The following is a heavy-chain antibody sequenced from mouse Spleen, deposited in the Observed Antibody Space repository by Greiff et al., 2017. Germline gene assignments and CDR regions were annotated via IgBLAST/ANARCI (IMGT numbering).Heavy chain of an antibody. J-gene: IGHJ1*01. V-gene: IGHV1-52*01. CDR1: GYTFTSYW. CDR2: IDPSDSET. D-gene: IGHD1-1*01. Sequence: QVQLQQPGAELVRPGSSVKLSCKASGYTFTSYWMPWVKQRPIQGLEWIGNIDPSDSETHYNQKFKDQATLTVDKSSSTAYMQLSSLTSEDSAVYYWARSGVVARNWYFDVWGAGTTVTVSS. CDR3: ARSGVVARNWYFDV.